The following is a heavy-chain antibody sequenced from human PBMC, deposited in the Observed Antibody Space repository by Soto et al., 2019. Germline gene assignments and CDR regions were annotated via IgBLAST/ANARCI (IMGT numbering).Heavy chain of an antibody. CDR2: IIPIFGTA. CDR1: GGTFSSYA. CDR3: GVVGSGNYCYGMAV. V-gene: IGHV1-69*12. Sequence: QVQLVQSGAEVKKPGSSVKVSCKASGGTFSSYAISWVRQAPGQGLEWMGGIIPIFGTANYAKKFQGRVTMTADESTSTAYMELSSVRSEDTAVYYCGVVGSGNYCYGMAVWGQGTTVTVSS. D-gene: IGHD3-10*01. J-gene: IGHJ6*02.